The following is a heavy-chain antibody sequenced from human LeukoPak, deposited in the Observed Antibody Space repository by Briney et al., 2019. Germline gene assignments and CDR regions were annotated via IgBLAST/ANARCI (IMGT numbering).Heavy chain of an antibody. V-gene: IGHV1-8*01. CDR3: ARGLGGSYGYYYYYYMDV. J-gene: IGHJ6*03. CDR1: GYTFSSYD. CDR2: MNPNSGNT. Sequence: ASVKVSCKASGYTFSSYDINWVRQATGQGLDWMGWMNPNSGNTGYAQKFQGRVTITRNTSISTAYMELSSLRSEDTAAYYCARGLGGSYGYYYYYYMDVWGKGTTVTVSS. D-gene: IGHD3-16*01.